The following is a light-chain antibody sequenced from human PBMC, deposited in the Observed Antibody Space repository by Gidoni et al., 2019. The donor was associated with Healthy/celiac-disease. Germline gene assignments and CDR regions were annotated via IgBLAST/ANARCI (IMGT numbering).Light chain of an antibody. CDR1: QSVSSN. J-gene: IGKJ4*01. CDR2: GAS. CDR3: QQYNNWPFT. V-gene: IGKV3-15*01. Sequence: EIVMTQSPATLSVSPGERATLACRANQSVSSNLAWYQQKPGQAPRLLIYGASTRATGIPARFSGSGSGKEFTLTISSLQSEDFAVYYCQQYNNWPFTFGGGTKVEIK.